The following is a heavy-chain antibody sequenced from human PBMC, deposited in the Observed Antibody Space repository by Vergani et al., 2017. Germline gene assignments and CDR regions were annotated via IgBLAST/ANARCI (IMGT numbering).Heavy chain of an antibody. Sequence: QVQLQESGPGLVKPSQTLSLTCTVSGGSISSGDYYWSWIRQPPGKGLEWIGYIYYSGSTYYNPSLKSRVTISRDTSKNQCSLKVHSVTAADTAVYYCARGETRTDWLDPWGQGTQVIVSS. J-gene: IGHJ5*02. CDR3: ARGETRTDWLDP. D-gene: IGHD3/OR15-3a*01. CDR2: IYYSGST. V-gene: IGHV4-30-4*01. CDR1: GGSISSGDYY.